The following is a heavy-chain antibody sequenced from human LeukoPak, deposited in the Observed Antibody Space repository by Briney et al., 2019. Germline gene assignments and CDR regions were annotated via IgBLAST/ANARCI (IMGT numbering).Heavy chain of an antibody. D-gene: IGHD3-10*01. Sequence: XXSXXRQAPGKGLEWVSAISGSGGSTYYADSVKGRFTISRDNSKNTLYLQMNSLRAEDTAVYYCAKVIGLLWFGDPSDYWGQGTLVTVSS. V-gene: IGHV3-23*01. CDR2: ISGSGGST. J-gene: IGHJ4*02. CDR1: X. CDR3: AKVIGLLWFGDPSDY.